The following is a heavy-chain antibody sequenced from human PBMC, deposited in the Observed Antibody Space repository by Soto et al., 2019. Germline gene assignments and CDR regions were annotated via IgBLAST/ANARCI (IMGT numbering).Heavy chain of an antibody. J-gene: IGHJ4*02. CDR3: ATYGDYFDY. D-gene: IGHD4-17*01. Sequence: SETLSLTCTVSGGSIGSYYGSWIRQPPGKGLEWIGYIYYSGSTNYNPSLKSRVTISVDTSKNQFSLKLSSVTAADTAVYYCATYGDYFDYWGQGTQVTVSS. CDR1: GGSIGSYY. CDR2: IYYSGST. V-gene: IGHV4-59*08.